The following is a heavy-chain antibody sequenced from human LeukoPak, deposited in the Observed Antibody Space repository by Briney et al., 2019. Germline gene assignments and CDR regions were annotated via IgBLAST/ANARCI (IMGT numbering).Heavy chain of an antibody. Sequence: SETLSLTCTVSGGXISSYYCSWIRQPPGKGLEWIGYIYYSGSTNYNPSLKSRVTISVDTSKNQFSLKLSSVTAADTAVYYCARLTNPLDYWGQGTLVTVSS. CDR3: ARLTNPLDY. D-gene: IGHD1/OR15-1a*01. V-gene: IGHV4-59*08. J-gene: IGHJ4*02. CDR1: GGXISSYY. CDR2: IYYSGST.